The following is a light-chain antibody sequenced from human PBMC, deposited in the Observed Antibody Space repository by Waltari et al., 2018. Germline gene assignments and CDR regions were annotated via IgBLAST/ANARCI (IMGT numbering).Light chain of an antibody. Sequence: EIVLTQSPATLSVSPGERGTLSCRASHRVRSSLAWYQLKPGQAPRLLIDGASTRATGIPARCSGSASATEFTLTSSSLQSEDFAVYYCQQFNNWPETFGQGTKVEIK. CDR2: GAS. CDR1: HRVRSS. CDR3: QQFNNWPET. V-gene: IGKV3-15*01. J-gene: IGKJ1*01.